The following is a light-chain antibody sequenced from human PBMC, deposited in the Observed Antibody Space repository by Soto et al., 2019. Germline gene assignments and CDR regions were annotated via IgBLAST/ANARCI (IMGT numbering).Light chain of an antibody. CDR2: EVS. Sequence: QSALTQPASVSGSPGQSITISCTGTSSDVGGYNYVSWYQQHLGKAPKLMIYEVSNRHSGVSNRFSGSKSGNTASLTISGLQAEDEADYYCSSYTGSSTLVFGTGTKLTVL. CDR1: SSDVGGYNY. CDR3: SSYTGSSTLV. V-gene: IGLV2-14*01. J-gene: IGLJ1*01.